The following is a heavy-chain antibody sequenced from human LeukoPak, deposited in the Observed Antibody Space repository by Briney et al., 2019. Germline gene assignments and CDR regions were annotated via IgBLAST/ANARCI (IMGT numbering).Heavy chain of an antibody. J-gene: IGHJ4*02. CDR2: TYYTGTT. CDR1: RGSITNSSCY. D-gene: IGHD2-2*01. V-gene: IGHV4-39*01. Sequence: PSETLSLTCAVSRGSITNSSCYWGWIRQPPGKGLEWIGGTYYTGTTYYSPSLNSRITISMDTSKKQFSLRLASVTAADTAVYYCARRAVVPAAVSYFDNWGQGTLVTVSS. CDR3: ARRAVVPAAVSYFDN.